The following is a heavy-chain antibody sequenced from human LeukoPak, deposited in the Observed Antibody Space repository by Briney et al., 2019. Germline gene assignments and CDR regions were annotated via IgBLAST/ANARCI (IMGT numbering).Heavy chain of an antibody. D-gene: IGHD3-22*01. Sequence: PSETLSLTCTVSGGSISSSSYYWGWIRQPPGKGLEWIGSIYYSGSTYYNPSLKSRVTISVDTSKNQFSLKLSSVTAADTAVYYCARTLPYYYDSSGYNGDGAFDIWGQGTMVTVSS. J-gene: IGHJ3*02. CDR3: ARTLPYYYDSSGYNGDGAFDI. CDR2: IYYSGST. V-gene: IGHV4-39*07. CDR1: GGSISSSSYY.